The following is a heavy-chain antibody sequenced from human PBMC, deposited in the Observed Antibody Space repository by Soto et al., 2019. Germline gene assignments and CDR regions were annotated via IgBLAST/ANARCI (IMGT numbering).Heavy chain of an antibody. CDR3: GRDSISRIVPVGVDV. J-gene: IGHJ6*02. V-gene: IGHV4-31*03. Sequence: SETLSLTCNVSGGSIGSGGYYWNWIRQHPGKGLEWIGYIHDSGRAYYNPSLKSRLIISLDTSENHFSLKLRSVTAADTAVYYCGRDSISRIVPVGVDVWGQGTTVTVSS. CDR1: GGSIGSGGYY. D-gene: IGHD1-20*01. CDR2: IHDSGRA.